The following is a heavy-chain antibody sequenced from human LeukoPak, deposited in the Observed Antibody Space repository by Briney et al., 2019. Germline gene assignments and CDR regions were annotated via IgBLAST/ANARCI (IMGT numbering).Heavy chain of an antibody. D-gene: IGHD3-10*01. CDR2: ISGSGGST. CDR1: GFTFSSYG. V-gene: IGHV3-23*01. J-gene: IGHJ4*02. CDR3: AKERSMVRGVIPYYFDY. Sequence: GGSLRLSCAASGFTFSSYGMSWVRQAPGKGLEWVSAISGSGGSTYYADSVKGRFTISRDNSKNTLYLQMNSLRAEDTAVYYCAKERSMVRGVIPYYFDYWGQGTLVTVSS.